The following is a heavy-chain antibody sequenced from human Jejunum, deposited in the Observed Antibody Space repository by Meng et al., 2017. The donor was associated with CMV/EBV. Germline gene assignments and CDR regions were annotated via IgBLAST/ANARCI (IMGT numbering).Heavy chain of an antibody. CDR2: IYYSGAS. CDR1: GGSISSGDYY. CDR3: ARDRGYSSGWGVFDY. Sequence: QVQLQESGPGLVKPSQTLSLTCSVSGGSISSGDYYWSWIRQSPERGLEWIGFIYYSGASYSTPSLRSRVTMSMDTSTNQFSLRLNSVTAADTGVYFCARDRGYSSGWGVFDYWGRGTLVTVSS. J-gene: IGHJ4*02. V-gene: IGHV4-30-4*01. D-gene: IGHD6-19*01.